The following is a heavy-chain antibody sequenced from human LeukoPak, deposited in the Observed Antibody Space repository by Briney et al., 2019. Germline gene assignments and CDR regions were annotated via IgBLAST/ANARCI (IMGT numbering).Heavy chain of an antibody. D-gene: IGHD3-22*01. Sequence: SETPSLTCTVSGGSISSSSYYWGWIRQPPGKGLEWIGSIYYSGSTYYNPSLKSRVTISVDTSKNQFSLKLSSVTAADTAVYYCARFYSGDYYDSSVFDAFDIWGQGTMVTVSS. V-gene: IGHV4-39*07. J-gene: IGHJ3*02. CDR2: IYYSGST. CDR1: GGSISSSSYY. CDR3: ARFYSGDYYDSSVFDAFDI.